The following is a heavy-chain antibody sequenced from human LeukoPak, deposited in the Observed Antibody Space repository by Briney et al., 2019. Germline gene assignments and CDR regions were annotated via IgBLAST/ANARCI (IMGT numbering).Heavy chain of an antibody. V-gene: IGHV1-18*04. CDR1: GCTFNSYG. Sequence: ASVKVSCKASGCTFNSYGISWVRRAPGQGLEWMGWISAYNGNTNYAQKLQGRVTMTTDTSTSTAYMELRSLRSDDTAVYYCARDPGYSGYDSFDYWGQGTLITVSS. CDR2: ISAYNGNT. J-gene: IGHJ4*02. D-gene: IGHD5-12*01. CDR3: ARDPGYSGYDSFDY.